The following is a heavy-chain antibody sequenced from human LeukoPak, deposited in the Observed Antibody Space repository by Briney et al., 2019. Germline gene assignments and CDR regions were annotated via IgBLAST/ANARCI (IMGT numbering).Heavy chain of an antibody. CDR2: INTNNGNT. D-gene: IGHD2-2*01. Sequence: ASVKVSCKASAYAFSSYGINWVRQAPGQGLEWVGWINTNNGNTNYAQKLRGRVTMTTDTSTSTAYMELRSLRSDDTAVYYCARIYGVPVATNENNWFGPWGQGPLVTVSS. CDR3: ARIYGVPVATNENNWFGP. CDR1: AYAFSSYG. J-gene: IGHJ5*02. V-gene: IGHV1-18*01.